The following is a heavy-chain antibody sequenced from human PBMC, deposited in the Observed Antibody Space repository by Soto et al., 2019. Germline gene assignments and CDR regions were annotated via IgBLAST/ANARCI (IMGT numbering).Heavy chain of an antibody. CDR2: ITGGGSTT. CDR3: AKDLDTVLMAYAAFDN. CDR1: GFTFSKYA. Sequence: EVQLLESGGGLVQPGGSLRLSCAASGFTFSKYALSWVRQAPGKGLEWVSAITGGGSTTYYADSVRGRFTISRDNSKNTVSLQMDSLRVDDTALYYCAKDLDTVLMAYAAFDNWGQGTLVTVSS. D-gene: IGHD2-8*01. V-gene: IGHV3-23*01. J-gene: IGHJ4*02.